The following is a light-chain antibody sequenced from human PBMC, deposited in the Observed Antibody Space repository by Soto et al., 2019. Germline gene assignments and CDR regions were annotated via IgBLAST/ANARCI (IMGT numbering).Light chain of an antibody. CDR3: CSYAGSSTLV. CDR2: EGS. Sequence: QSVLTQPSPVSGSPGQSITISCPGTSSDVGSYKFVSWYQQHPGKALKLMIYEGSKRPSGVSSRFSGSKSGNTASLTISGLQAEDEGDYHCCSYAGSSTLVFGGGTK. V-gene: IGLV2-23*01. CDR1: SSDVGSYKF. J-gene: IGLJ3*02.